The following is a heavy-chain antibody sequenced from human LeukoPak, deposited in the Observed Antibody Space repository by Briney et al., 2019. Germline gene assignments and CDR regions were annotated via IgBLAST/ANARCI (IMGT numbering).Heavy chain of an antibody. V-gene: IGHV4-59*01. J-gene: IGHJ6*03. Sequence: SETLSLTCTVSGGSISSYYWSWIRQPPGKGLEWIGYIYYSGSTNYNPSLKSRVTISVDTSKNHFSLKLSSVTAADTAVYYCARGDYDILTGTTSYMDVWGKGTTVTISS. CDR1: GGSISSYY. D-gene: IGHD3-9*01. CDR3: ARGDYDILTGTTSYMDV. CDR2: IYYSGST.